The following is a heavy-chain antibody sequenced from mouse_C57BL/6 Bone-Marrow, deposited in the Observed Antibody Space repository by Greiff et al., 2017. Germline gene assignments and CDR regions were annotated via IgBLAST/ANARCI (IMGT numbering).Heavy chain of an antibody. J-gene: IGHJ1*03. V-gene: IGHV10-1*01. D-gene: IGHD2-2*01. CDR1: GFSFNTYA. CDR3: VKGGYGYDWYFDV. CDR2: IRSKSNNYAT. Sequence: EVKLVESGGGLVQPKGSLKLSCAASGFSFNTYAMNWVRQAPGKGFEWVARIRSKSNNYATYYADSVKDRFTISRDDSESMLYLQMNNLKTEDTAMYYCVKGGYGYDWYFDVWGTGTTVTVAS.